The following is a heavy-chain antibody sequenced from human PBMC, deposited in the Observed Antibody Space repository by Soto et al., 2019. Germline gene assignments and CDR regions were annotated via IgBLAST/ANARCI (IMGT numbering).Heavy chain of an antibody. CDR1: GDSVSSNSAG. J-gene: IGHJ4*01. CDR3: ARGEQYSGRIFDY. V-gene: IGHV6-1*01. Sequence: PSQTLSLTFDITGDSVSSNSAGWSWVRQAPSRGLEWLGRTYYRSKWYYDYALSVRGRITINPDTSKNQYSLQLNSVTPEDTAVYFCARGEQYSGRIFDYWGQGTLVTVSS. D-gene: IGHD1-26*01. CDR2: TYYRSKWYY.